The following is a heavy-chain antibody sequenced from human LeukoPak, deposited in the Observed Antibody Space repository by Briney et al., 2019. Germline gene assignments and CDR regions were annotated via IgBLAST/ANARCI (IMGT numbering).Heavy chain of an antibody. CDR1: GYTFTDYY. CDR2: INPNSGGA. V-gene: IGHV1-2*02. D-gene: IGHD1-26*01. Sequence: ASVKVSCKASGYTFTDYYMHWVRQAPGQGLEWMGWINPNSGGANYAQKFQGRVTMTRDTSISTAYMELNRLGSDDTAVYYCAPSGTYRSTDYYFDYWGQGTLVTVSS. CDR3: APSGTYRSTDYYFDY. J-gene: IGHJ4*02.